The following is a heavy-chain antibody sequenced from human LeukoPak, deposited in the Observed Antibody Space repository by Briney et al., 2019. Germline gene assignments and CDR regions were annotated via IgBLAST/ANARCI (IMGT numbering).Heavy chain of an antibody. J-gene: IGHJ6*03. CDR2: IYYSGST. D-gene: IGHD1-1*01. Sequence: SETLSLTCAVSGYSISSGDYYWSWIRQPPGKGLEWIGYIYYSGSTYYNPSLKSRVTISVDTSKNQFSLKLSSVTAADTAVYYCAREDGRNDGYYYYYMDVWGKGTTVTVSS. V-gene: IGHV4-30-4*08. CDR1: GYSISSGDYY. CDR3: AREDGRNDGYYYYYMDV.